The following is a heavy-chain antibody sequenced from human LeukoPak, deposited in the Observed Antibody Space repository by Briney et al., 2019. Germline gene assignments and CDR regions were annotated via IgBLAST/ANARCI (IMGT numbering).Heavy chain of an antibody. CDR1: GGSISSGDHY. V-gene: IGHV4-31*03. J-gene: IGHJ4*02. Sequence: SQTLSLTCTVSGGSISSGDHYWNWIRQHPGKGLEWIGYIYYSGSAYYNPSLKSRVTISIDTSKNQFSLKLSSVTAADTAVYYCSRGTFWSGYYHDYWGQGTLVTVSS. CDR3: SRGTFWSGYYHDY. CDR2: IYYSGSA. D-gene: IGHD3-3*01.